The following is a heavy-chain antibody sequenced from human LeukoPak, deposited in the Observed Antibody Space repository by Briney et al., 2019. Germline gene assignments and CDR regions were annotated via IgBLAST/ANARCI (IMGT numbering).Heavy chain of an antibody. V-gene: IGHV3-11*01. CDR2: ISSSGSII. Sequence: GGSLRLFCAASGFTFSDYYMSWIRQAPGKGLEWVSYISSSGSIIYYADSVKGRFTVSRDNAKNSLYLQMNSLRAEDTAVYYCARDGGLQYRLHHWGQGTLVTVSS. CDR3: ARDGGLQYRLHH. CDR1: GFTFSDYY. D-gene: IGHD2-2*01. J-gene: IGHJ4*02.